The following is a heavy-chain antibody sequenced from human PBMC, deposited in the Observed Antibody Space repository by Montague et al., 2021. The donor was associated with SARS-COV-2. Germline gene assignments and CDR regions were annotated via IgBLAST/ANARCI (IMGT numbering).Heavy chain of an antibody. V-gene: IGHV4-31*03. D-gene: IGHD3-3*01. CDR2: IYYSGST. J-gene: IGHJ4*02. CDR3: ARASGKKTIFGVVISYFDY. CDR1: GGSISSGGYY. Sequence: TLSLTCTVSGGSISSGGYYWSWIRQHPGKGLEWIGYIYYSGSTHYNPSLKSRVTISVDTSKNQFSLKLSSATAADTAVYYCARASGKKTIFGVVISYFDYWGQGTLVTVSS.